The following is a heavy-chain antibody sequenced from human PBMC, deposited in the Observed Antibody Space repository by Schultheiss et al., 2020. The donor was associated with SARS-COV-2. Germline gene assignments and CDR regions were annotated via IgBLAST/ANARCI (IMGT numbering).Heavy chain of an antibody. D-gene: IGHD2-15*01. CDR2: INSDGSST. CDR1: GFTFSSYA. J-gene: IGHJ6*02. CDR3: ARDPTIGYCSGGSCYSGAYYYGMDV. Sequence: GGSLRLSCAASGFTFSSYAMSWVRQAPGKGLVWVSRINSDGSSTSYADSVKGRFTISRDNAKNTLYLQMNSLRAEDTAVYYCARDPTIGYCSGGSCYSGAYYYGMDVWGQGTTVTVSS. V-gene: IGHV3-74*01.